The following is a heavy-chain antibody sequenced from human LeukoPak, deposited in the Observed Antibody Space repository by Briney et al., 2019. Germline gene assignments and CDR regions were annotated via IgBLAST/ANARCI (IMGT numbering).Heavy chain of an antibody. CDR3: ARGRAMVT. D-gene: IGHD5-18*01. CDR2: INHSGST. J-gene: IGHJ4*02. CDR1: GGSFSGYY. V-gene: IGHV4-34*01. Sequence: SETLSLTCAVCGGSFSGYYWSWIRQPPGKGLEWIGEINHSGSTNYNPSLKSRVTISVDTSKNQFSLKLSSVTAADTAVYYCARGRAMVTWGQGTLVTVSS.